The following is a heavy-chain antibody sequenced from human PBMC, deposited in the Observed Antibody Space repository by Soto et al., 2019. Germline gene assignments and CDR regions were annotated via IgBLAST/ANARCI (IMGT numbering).Heavy chain of an antibody. Sequence: PSETLFLTCTVSGGSISSSGYSWSWIRQPPGKGLEWIGYMYHSGSTYYNPSLKSRVTISLDTSKNQFSLKLSSVTAADTAVYYCARVPSPWGQGTLVTV. CDR2: MYHSGST. CDR3: ARVPSP. V-gene: IGHV4-30-2*01. CDR1: GGSISSSGYS. J-gene: IGHJ5*02.